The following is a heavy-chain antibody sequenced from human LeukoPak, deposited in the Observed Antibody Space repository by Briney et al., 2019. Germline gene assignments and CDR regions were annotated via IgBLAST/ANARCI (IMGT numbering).Heavy chain of an antibody. V-gene: IGHV1-8*02. CDR1: GYTFSNYD. D-gene: IGHD4-11*01. J-gene: IGHJ4*02. CDR3: ARGPPERTYSDF. CDR2: MKPNSGQT. Sequence: ASVTVSCKTSGYTFSNYDVNWVRQATGQGLEWMGWMKPNSGQTGYAQRFQGRIIMTRNTSISTAYMQLNSLTSEDTAKYYCARGPPERTYSDFWGQGTLVTVSS.